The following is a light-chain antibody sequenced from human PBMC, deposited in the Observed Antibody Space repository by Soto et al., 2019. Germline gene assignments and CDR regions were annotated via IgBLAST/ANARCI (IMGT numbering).Light chain of an antibody. CDR2: EVS. J-gene: IGLJ2*01. CDR1: SSDIGDYTH. Sequence: QSALTQPASVSGSPGQSITISCTGTSSDIGDYTHVSWYQQHPGKAPKLIIYEVSDRPSGVSNRFSGSKSGNTASLTISGLQTEDEADYYCCSYAGSSILFGGGTKLTVL. CDR3: CSYAGSSIL. V-gene: IGLV2-14*01.